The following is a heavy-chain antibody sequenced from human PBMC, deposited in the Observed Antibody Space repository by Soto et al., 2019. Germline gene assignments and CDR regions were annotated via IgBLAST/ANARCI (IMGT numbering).Heavy chain of an antibody. J-gene: IGHJ6*02. CDR1: GFTFDDNA. CDR3: ARGRGGWFETLYYYVRDV. Sequence: EVQLVESGGGLVQPGRSLRLSCAASGFTFDDNAMHWVRQAPGKGLEWVSSISWNSGSIGYADSVKGRFTISRDNAKNSLYLQMNSLRAEDTALYYCARGRGGWFETLYYYVRDVWGQGTTVTVSS. D-gene: IGHD6-19*01. V-gene: IGHV3-9*01. CDR2: ISWNSGSI.